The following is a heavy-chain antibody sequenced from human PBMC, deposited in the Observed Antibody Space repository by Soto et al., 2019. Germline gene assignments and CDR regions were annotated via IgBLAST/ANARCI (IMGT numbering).Heavy chain of an antibody. CDR2: IKSKTDGGTT. J-gene: IGHJ4*02. CDR3: TTVIVGATGIDY. V-gene: IGHV3-15*01. CDR1: GFTFSNAW. D-gene: IGHD1-26*01. Sequence: EVQLVESGGGLVKPGGSLRLSCAASGFTFSNAWMSWVRQAPGKGLEWVGRIKSKTDGGTTDYAAPVKGRFTISRDDSKNTLYLQMDSLKTEDTAVYYCTTVIVGATGIDYWGQGTLVTVSS.